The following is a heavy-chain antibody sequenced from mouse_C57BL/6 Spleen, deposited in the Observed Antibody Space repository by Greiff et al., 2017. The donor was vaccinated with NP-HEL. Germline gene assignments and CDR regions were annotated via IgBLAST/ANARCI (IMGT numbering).Heavy chain of an antibody. J-gene: IGHJ2*01. V-gene: IGHV1-15*01. Sequence: QVQLKESGAELVRPGASVTLSCKASGYTFTDYEMHWVKQTPVHGLEWIGAIDPETGGTAYNQKFKGKAILTADKSSSTAYMELRSLTSEDSAVYYCTRRLWADGYYFDYWGQGTTLTVSS. CDR3: TRRLWADGYYFDY. CDR1: GYTFTDYE. CDR2: IDPETGGT. D-gene: IGHD1-1*02.